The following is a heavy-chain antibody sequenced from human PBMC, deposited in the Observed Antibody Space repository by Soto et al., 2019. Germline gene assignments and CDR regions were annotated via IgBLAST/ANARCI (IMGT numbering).Heavy chain of an antibody. D-gene: IGHD2-2*02. Sequence: SETLSLTCAVSGGSISGSNWWSWVRRPPGKGLEWIGEIYHSGSTNYNPSLKSRVTISVDKSKNQFSLKLSSVTAADTAVYYCASAGDIVVVPAAIVLGVWGQGTTVTVSS. CDR2: IYHSGST. V-gene: IGHV4-4*02. CDR3: ASAGDIVVVPAAIVLGV. CDR1: GGSISGSNW. J-gene: IGHJ6*02.